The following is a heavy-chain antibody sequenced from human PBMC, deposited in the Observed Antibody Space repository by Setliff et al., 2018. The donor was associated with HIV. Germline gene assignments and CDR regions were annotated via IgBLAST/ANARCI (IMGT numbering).Heavy chain of an antibody. V-gene: IGHV5-10-1*01. J-gene: IGHJ6*03. Sequence: PGESLKISCKGSGYTFSNFWISWVRQMPGKGLEWMGRLDPRDSYTDYSPSFQGHVTISGDKSSSTASLQWSSLKASDTATYYCARLLRRPHDFFYMDVWGKGTTVTVSS. CDR2: LDPRDSYT. D-gene: IGHD2-15*01. CDR3: ARLLRRPHDFFYMDV. CDR1: GYTFSNFW.